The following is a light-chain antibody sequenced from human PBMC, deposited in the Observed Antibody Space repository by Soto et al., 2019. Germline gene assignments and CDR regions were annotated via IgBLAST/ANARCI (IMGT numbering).Light chain of an antibody. J-gene: IGLJ1*01. CDR3: SSYTSSSTYV. CDR2: YVS. V-gene: IGLV2-14*01. CDR1: SSDVGGYNY. Sequence: QSALTQPASVSGSPGQSITISCTGTSSDVGGYNYVSWYQQHPGKAPKLMIYYVSNRPSGVSNRFSGSKSGNTASLTIYGLQAEDEADYYCSSYTSSSTYVFGTGTKVTVL.